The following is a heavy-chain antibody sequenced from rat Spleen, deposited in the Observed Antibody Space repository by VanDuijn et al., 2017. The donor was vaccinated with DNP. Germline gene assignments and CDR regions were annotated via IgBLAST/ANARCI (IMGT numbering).Heavy chain of an antibody. D-gene: IGHD1-4*01. V-gene: IGHV3-1*01. CDR3: TTDRGY. J-gene: IGHJ2*01. CDR1: GYSITSHY. Sequence: EVQLQESGPGLVKPSQSLSLTCSVTGYSITSHYWGWIRQFPGNKMEYIGHISYSGRTNYNPSLKRRISITRDTSRNQFFLQLNSVTTEDTATYYCTTDRGYWGQGVMVTVSS. CDR2: ISYSGRT.